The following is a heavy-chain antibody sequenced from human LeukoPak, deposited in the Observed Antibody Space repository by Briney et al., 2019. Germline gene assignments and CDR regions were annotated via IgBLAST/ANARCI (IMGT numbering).Heavy chain of an antibody. CDR3: ARCTYYYDSSGYYYFAAFDI. V-gene: IGHV4-34*01. Sequence: SETLSLTCAVYGGSFSGYYWSWIRQPPGKGLEWIGEINHSGSTNYNPSLKSRVTISVDTSKNQFSLKLSSVTAADTAVCYCARCTYYYDSSGYYYFAAFDIWGQGTMVTVSS. CDR1: GGSFSGYY. CDR2: INHSGST. J-gene: IGHJ3*02. D-gene: IGHD3-22*01.